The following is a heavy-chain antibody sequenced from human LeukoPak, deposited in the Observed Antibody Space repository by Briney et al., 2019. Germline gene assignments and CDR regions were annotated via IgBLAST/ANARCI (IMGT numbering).Heavy chain of an antibody. CDR2: IRSKAYGGTT. J-gene: IGHJ5*02. D-gene: IGHD3-10*01. V-gene: IGHV3-49*04. CDR3: TRGSMVRGVIIPFDP. Sequence: GGSLRLSCTASGFTFGDYAMSWVRQAPGKGLEWVGFIRSKAYGGTTEYAASVKGRFTISRDDSKGIAYLQMNSLKTEDTAVYYCTRGSMVRGVIIPFDPWGQGTLVTVSS. CDR1: GFTFGDYA.